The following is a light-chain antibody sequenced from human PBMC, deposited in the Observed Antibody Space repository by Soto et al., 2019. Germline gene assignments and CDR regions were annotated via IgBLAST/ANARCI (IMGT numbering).Light chain of an antibody. CDR3: SSYTTISTYV. CDR1: SSDVGGYNY. V-gene: IGLV2-14*01. CDR2: DVR. J-gene: IGLJ1*01. Sequence: QSALTQPASVSGSPGQSITISCTGTSSDVGGYNYVSWYQQHPGKAPKLMIYDVRNRPSGVSNRFSGSKSVNTASLTISGLQAEDEADYYCSSYTTISTYVFGTGTQLTV.